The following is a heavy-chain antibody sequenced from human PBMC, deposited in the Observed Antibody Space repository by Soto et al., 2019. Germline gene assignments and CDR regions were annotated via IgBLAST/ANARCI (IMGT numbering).Heavy chain of an antibody. CDR3: ARVVPGAEAWFGP. V-gene: IGHV1-18*01. CDR1: GYTFSNYG. D-gene: IGHD2-2*01. CDR2: ISLYSDGT. J-gene: IGHJ5*02. Sequence: ASVKVSCKTSGYTFSNYGITRVRQAPGQPLEWLGWISLYSDGTNYAQKFQGRVSMTTDTSTTTAYMELRSLRSDDTAVYYCARVVPGAEAWFGPWGQGTLVTVSS.